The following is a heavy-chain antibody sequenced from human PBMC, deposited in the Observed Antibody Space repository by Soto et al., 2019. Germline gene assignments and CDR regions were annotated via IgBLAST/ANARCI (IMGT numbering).Heavy chain of an antibody. J-gene: IGHJ4*02. CDR2: ISGSGGST. CDR1: GFTFSNYA. V-gene: IGHV3-23*01. Sequence: EVQLLESGGGLVQPGGSLRLSCAASGFTFSNYAMSWVRQAPGKGLEWVSTISGSGGSTYYADSVKGRFTISRDNSKNTLHLQMNSLRADDTATYYCAFPGIAAAGNTGFDYWGQGTLVTVSS. D-gene: IGHD6-13*01. CDR3: AFPGIAAAGNTGFDY.